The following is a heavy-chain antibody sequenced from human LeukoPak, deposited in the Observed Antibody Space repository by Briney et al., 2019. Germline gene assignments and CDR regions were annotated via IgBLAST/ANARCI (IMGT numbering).Heavy chain of an antibody. CDR3: AKGMYSYYFDY. CDR2: ISWNSGSI. V-gene: IGHV3-9*01. D-gene: IGHD2-21*01. CDR1: GFTFSSYA. J-gene: IGHJ4*02. Sequence: PGGSLRLSCTASGFTFSSYAMHWVRQAPGKGLEWVSGISWNSGSIGYADSVKGRFTISRDNAKNSLYLQMNSLRAEDTALYYCAKGMYSYYFDYWGQGTLVTVSS.